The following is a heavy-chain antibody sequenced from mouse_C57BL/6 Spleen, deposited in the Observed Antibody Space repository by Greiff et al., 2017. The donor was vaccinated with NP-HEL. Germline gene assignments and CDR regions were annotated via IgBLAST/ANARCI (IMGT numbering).Heavy chain of an antibody. V-gene: IGHV5-17*01. D-gene: IGHD2-5*01. J-gene: IGHJ3*01. Sequence: DVMLVESGGGLVKPGGSLKLSCAASGFTFSDYGMHWVRQAPEKGLAWVAYISSGSSTIYYAEPVKGRFTMSRDNAKNTLFLQMTSLSSEDTAMYYCARLAYYSNYQAYWGQGTLVTVSA. CDR3: ARLAYYSNYQAY. CDR1: GFTFSDYG. CDR2: ISSGSSTI.